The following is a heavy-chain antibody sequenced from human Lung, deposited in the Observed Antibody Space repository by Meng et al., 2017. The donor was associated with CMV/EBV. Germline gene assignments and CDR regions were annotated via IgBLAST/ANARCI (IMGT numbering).Heavy chain of an antibody. V-gene: IGHV1-2*02. Sequence: SVXVSXXASGYNFTGYYIHWVRQAPGQGLEWMGWINPNSGGTNYAQKFQGRITMTGDTSITTAYMELSRLRSDDMAVYHCARVKRYCTGGTCSSTGYYGMDVWGQGTXVTVSS. CDR1: GYNFTGYY. CDR2: INPNSGGT. D-gene: IGHD2-15*01. J-gene: IGHJ6*02. CDR3: ARVKRYCTGGTCSSTGYYGMDV.